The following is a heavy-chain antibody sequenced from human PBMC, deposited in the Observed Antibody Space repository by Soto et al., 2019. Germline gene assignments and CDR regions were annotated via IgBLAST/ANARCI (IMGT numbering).Heavy chain of an antibody. CDR1: GYTFSNYG. CDR2: ISLYSDGT. D-gene: IGHD2-2*01. J-gene: IGHJ5*02. CDR3: ARVVPGAEAWFGP. Sequence: ASVKVSCKTSGYTFSNYGITWVRQAPGQPLEWLGWISLYSDGTNYAQRFQGGVSMTTDTSTTTAYMELRSLRSDDTAVYYCARVVPGAEAWFGPWGQGTLVTVSS. V-gene: IGHV1-18*01.